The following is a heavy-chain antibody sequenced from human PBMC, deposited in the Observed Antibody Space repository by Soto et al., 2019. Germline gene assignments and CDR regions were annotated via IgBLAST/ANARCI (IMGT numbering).Heavy chain of an antibody. Sequence: PSETLSLTCSVSGGAMSEYFWSWIRQSPGKGLEWIGYIYYLGSTDYNPSLKSRVTISVDTYKRQFSLTLTSVTPADTAVYYCARDGCDGSGSQYPAYGGPGTHVTVSS. J-gene: IGHJ4*02. CDR1: GGAMSEYF. CDR3: ARDGCDGSGSQYPAY. D-gene: IGHD3-10*01. CDR2: IYYLGST. V-gene: IGHV4-59*01.